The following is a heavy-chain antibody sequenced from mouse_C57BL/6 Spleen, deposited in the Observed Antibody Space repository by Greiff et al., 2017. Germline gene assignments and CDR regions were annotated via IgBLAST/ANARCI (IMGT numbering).Heavy chain of an antibody. Sequence: VQLQQPGAELVRPGSSVKLSCKASGYTFTSYWMDWVKQRPGQGLEWIGNIYPSDSETHYNQKFKDKATLTVDKSSSTAYMQLSSLTSEDSAVYYCARGGLGARAMDYWGQGTSVTVSS. CDR3: ARGGLGARAMDY. CDR1: GYTFTSYW. V-gene: IGHV1-61*01. CDR2: IYPSDSET. J-gene: IGHJ4*01. D-gene: IGHD4-1*01.